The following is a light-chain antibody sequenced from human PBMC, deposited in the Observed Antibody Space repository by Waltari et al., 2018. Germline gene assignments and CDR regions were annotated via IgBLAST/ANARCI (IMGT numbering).Light chain of an antibody. CDR1: SLRTYY. CDR2: GRN. Sequence: SSELTQDPAVSVALGQTVRITCQGDSLRTYYGSWYQQKPGQAPILIVYGRNNRPSGIPDRFSGSSSGNTASLTIAGAQAEDEAVYYYNSRDNRINHRVFGGGTKLTVL. V-gene: IGLV3-19*01. J-gene: IGLJ2*01. CDR3: NSRDNRINHRV.